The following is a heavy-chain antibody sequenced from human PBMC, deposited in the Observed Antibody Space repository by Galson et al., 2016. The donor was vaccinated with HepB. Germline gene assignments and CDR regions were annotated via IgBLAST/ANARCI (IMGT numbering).Heavy chain of an antibody. J-gene: IGHJ2*01. CDR1: GGSITSHF. CDR2: IYHSGST. CDR3: ATARSPLGGVRYFDL. D-gene: IGHD3-16*01. Sequence: SETLSLTCTVSGGSITSHFRNFIRQPPGKGLEWLGYIYHSGSTTYNPSLDSRVTMSLDTSKNQVSLTLRSVTAADTAIYYCATARSPLGGVRYFDLWGRGTLVTVSS. V-gene: IGHV4-59*11.